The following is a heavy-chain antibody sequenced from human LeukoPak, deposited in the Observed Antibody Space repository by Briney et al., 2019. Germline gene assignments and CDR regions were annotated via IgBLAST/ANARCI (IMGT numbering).Heavy chain of an antibody. J-gene: IGHJ4*02. V-gene: IGHV3-21*01. CDR2: ISSSSSYI. CDR1: GFTFSSYS. Sequence: GGSLRLSCAASGFTFSSYSMNWVRQAPGKGLEWVSSISSSSSYIYYADSVKGRFTISRDNAKNSLYLQMNSLRAEDTAVYYCARDLVDTAMAAYYFDYWGQGTLVTVSS. D-gene: IGHD5-18*01. CDR3: ARDLVDTAMAAYYFDY.